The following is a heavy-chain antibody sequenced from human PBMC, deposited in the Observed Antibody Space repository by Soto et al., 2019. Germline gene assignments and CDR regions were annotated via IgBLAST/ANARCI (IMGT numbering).Heavy chain of an antibody. CDR3: ARGVVGDSAP. CDR2: IYHSGST. Sequence: SETLSLTCAVSGGSISSSNWWSWVRQPPGKGLEWIGEIYHSGSTNYNPSLKRRGTMSVDTSKNQFSLKLTSLTAADTAVYYGARGVVGDSAPWSRGTLVT. D-gene: IGHD2-15*01. J-gene: IGHJ5*02. CDR1: GGSISSSNW. V-gene: IGHV4-4*02.